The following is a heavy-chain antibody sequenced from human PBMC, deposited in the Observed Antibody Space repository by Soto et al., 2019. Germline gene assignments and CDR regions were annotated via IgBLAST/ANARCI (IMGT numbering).Heavy chain of an antibody. D-gene: IGHD2-15*01. CDR1: GGSFSGSY. CDR2: INHNTNT. Sequence: SETLSLTCAVYGGSFSGSYWNWIRQPPGKGLEWIGEINHNTNTIYNPSLTSRVTISVDTSKNHFSLKLTSVTAADTAVYFCARGERLFRGSIDASGQGTLVTVSS. J-gene: IGHJ5*01. V-gene: IGHV4-34*01. CDR3: ARGERLFRGSIDA.